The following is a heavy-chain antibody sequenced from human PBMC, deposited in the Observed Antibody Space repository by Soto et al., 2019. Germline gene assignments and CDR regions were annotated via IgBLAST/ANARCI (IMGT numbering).Heavy chain of an antibody. CDR3: ARYFPGIAVENWFDP. V-gene: IGHV4-31*03. CDR2: SYYTGNT. Sequence: QVQLQESGPGLVKPSQTLSLTCTVSGGSISCGAYYWSWIRQHPGKGLEGIGYSYYTGNTYYNPSLKSRVTITPHTCRNQFSLNLTSVTAADKAVYSCARYFPGIAVENWFDPWGQGTLVTVSS. CDR1: GGSISCGAYY. J-gene: IGHJ5*02. D-gene: IGHD6-19*01.